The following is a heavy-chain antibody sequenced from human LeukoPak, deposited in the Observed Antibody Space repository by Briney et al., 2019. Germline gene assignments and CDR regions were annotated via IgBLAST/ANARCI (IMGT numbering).Heavy chain of an antibody. D-gene: IGHD6-13*01. CDR1: GFSFSSYA. V-gene: IGHV3-30-3*01. Sequence: GGSLRLSCAASGFSFSSYAVHWVRQAPGKGLEWVAVISYDGSNKYYADSVKGRFTISRDNSKNTLYLQMNSLRVEDTALYYCARDMGRGSIAAAGPDYWGQGTLVTVSS. CDR2: ISYDGSNK. CDR3: ARDMGRGSIAAAGPDY. J-gene: IGHJ4*02.